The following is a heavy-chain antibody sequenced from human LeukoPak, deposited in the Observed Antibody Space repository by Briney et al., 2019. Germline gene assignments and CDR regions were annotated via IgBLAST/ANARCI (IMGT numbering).Heavy chain of an antibody. CDR3: AREKLAGYSSSWDGGFDY. J-gene: IGHJ4*02. Sequence: GGSLRLSCAAPGFTFSSYGMHWVRQAPGKGLEWVAVIWYDGSNKYYADSVKGRFTISRDNSKNTLYLQMNSLRAEDTAVYYCAREKLAGYSSSWDGGFDYWGQGTLVTVSS. V-gene: IGHV3-33*01. D-gene: IGHD6-13*01. CDR1: GFTFSSYG. CDR2: IWYDGSNK.